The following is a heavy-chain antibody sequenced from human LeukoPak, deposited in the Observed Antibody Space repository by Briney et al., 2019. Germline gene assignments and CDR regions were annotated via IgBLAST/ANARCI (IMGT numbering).Heavy chain of an antibody. D-gene: IGHD3-3*01. J-gene: IGHJ4*02. Sequence: GRSLRLSCAASGFTFSSYGMHWVRQAPGKGLEWVSIISGSGDSTYYADSVKGRFTISRDNSKNTLYLQMNSLRAEDTAVYYCAKGSRHTIFGVIIPFDYWGQGTLVTVSS. V-gene: IGHV3-23*01. CDR1: GFTFSSYG. CDR2: ISGSGDST. CDR3: AKGSRHTIFGVIIPFDY.